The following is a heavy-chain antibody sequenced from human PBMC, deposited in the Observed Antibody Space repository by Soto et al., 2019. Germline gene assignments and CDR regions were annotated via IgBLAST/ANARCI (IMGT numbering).Heavy chain of an antibody. J-gene: IGHJ4*02. D-gene: IGHD5-18*01. CDR1: GGSISSYY. V-gene: IGHV4-59*01. CDR2: ISYSGST. Sequence: SETLSLTCTVSGGSISSYYWSWIRQPPGKGLEWIGYISYSGSTNYNPSLKSRVTILLDTAKNQFSLKLSSVTAADTAVYYCARGGLGYGYMYWGQGTLVTVPQ. CDR3: ARGGLGYGYMY.